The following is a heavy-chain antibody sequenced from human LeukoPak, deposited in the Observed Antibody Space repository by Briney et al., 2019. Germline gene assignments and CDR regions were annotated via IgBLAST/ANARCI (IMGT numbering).Heavy chain of an antibody. D-gene: IGHD3-10*02. CDR1: GFTFSSYS. CDR3: AELGITMIGGV. V-gene: IGHV3-21*01. J-gene: IGHJ6*04. Sequence: GGSLRLSCAASGFTFSSYSMNWVRQAPGKGLEWVSSIRSSSIYIYYADSVRGRFTISRDNAKNSLYLQMNSLRAEDTAVYYCAELGITMIGGVWGKGTTVTISS. CDR2: IRSSSIYI.